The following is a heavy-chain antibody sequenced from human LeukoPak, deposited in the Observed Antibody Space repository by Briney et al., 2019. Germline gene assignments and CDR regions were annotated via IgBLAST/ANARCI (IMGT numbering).Heavy chain of an antibody. Sequence: ASVKVSCKASGYTFTSYGISWVRQAPGQGLEWMGWISAYNGNTNYAQKLQGRVTMTTDTSTITAYMELRSLRSDDTAVYYCARDLARGSEGGAFDIWGQGTMVTVSS. V-gene: IGHV1-18*01. D-gene: IGHD3-16*01. J-gene: IGHJ3*02. CDR1: GYTFTSYG. CDR3: ARDLARGSEGGAFDI. CDR2: ISAYNGNT.